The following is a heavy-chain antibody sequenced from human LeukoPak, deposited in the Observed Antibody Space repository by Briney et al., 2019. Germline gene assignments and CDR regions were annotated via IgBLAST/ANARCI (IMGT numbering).Heavy chain of an antibody. CDR3: AKDPYSSSWYYHWFDP. D-gene: IGHD6-13*01. CDR1: GFTFSSYA. Sequence: GGSLRLSCAASGFTFSSYAMSWVRQAPGKGLEWVSAISGSDGSTYYADSVKGRFTISRDNSKNTLYLQMNSLRAEDTAVYYCAKDPYSSSWYYHWFDPWGQGTLVTVSS. V-gene: IGHV3-23*01. CDR2: ISGSDGST. J-gene: IGHJ5*02.